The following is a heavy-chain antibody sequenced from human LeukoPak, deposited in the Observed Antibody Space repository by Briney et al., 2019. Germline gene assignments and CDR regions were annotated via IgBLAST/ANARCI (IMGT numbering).Heavy chain of an antibody. CDR1: GFTFSSYW. D-gene: IGHD3-22*01. CDR3: ARNRGGGSGYSDY. J-gene: IGHJ4*02. V-gene: IGHV3-7*05. Sequence: GGSLILSCAASGFTFSSYWMDWVRQAPGKGLEWVAIIKSDGSDKYYVDSVKGRFTVSKDNAKSSLYLQMNSLRAEDTAMYYCARNRGGGSGYSDYWGQGTLVTVSS. CDR2: IKSDGSDK.